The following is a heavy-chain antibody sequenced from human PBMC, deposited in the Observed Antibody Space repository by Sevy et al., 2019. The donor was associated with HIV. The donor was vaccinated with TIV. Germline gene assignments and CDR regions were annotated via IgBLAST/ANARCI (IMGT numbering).Heavy chain of an antibody. D-gene: IGHD6-19*01. CDR2: FDPEDGET. CDR1: GYTLTELS. CDR3: ATGFWQQWLVRSPQFDY. J-gene: IGHJ4*02. V-gene: IGHV1-24*01. Sequence: ASVKVSCKVSGYTLTELSMHWVRQAPGKGLEWMGGFDPEDGETIYAQKFQGRVTMTEDTSTDTAYMELSSLRSEDTAVYYCATGFWQQWLVRSPQFDYWGQGTLVTVSS.